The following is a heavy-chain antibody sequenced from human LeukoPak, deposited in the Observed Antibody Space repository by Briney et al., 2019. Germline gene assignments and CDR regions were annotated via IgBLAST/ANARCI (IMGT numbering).Heavy chain of an antibody. CDR1: GFTFSSYS. CDR3: ARMGLLYSSSAEAFEY. D-gene: IGHD6-6*01. Sequence: GGSLRLSCAVSGFTFSSYSMNWVRQAPGKGLEWVSSISSSSSYMYYADSVKGRFTISRDNAKNSLYLQMDSLRAEDTAVYYCARMGLLYSSSAEAFEYWGQGTLVTVSS. CDR2: ISSSSSYM. V-gene: IGHV3-21*01. J-gene: IGHJ4*02.